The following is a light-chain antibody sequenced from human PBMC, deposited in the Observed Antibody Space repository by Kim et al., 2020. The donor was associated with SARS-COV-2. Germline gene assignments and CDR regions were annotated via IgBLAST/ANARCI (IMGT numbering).Light chain of an antibody. V-gene: IGLV3-1*01. Sequence: SYELTQPPSVSVSPGQTASITCSGDKLGDKYACWYQQKPGQSPVLVIYQDSKRPSGIPERFSGSNSGNTATLTISGTQAMDEADYYCQAWDSSIVVFGGGTQLTGL. J-gene: IGLJ2*01. CDR3: QAWDSSIVV. CDR2: QDS. CDR1: KLGDKY.